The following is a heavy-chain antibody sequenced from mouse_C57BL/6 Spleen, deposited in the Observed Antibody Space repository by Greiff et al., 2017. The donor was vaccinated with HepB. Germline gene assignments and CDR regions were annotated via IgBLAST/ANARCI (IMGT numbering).Heavy chain of an antibody. Sequence: EVKLVESGEGLVKPGGSLKLSCAASGFTFSSYAMSWVRQTPEKRLEWVAYISSGGDYIYYADTVKGRITISRDNARNTLYLQMSSLKSVDTAMYYGTRDREVVAPFAYWGQGTLVTVSA. D-gene: IGHD1-1*01. J-gene: IGHJ3*01. CDR1: GFTFSSYA. V-gene: IGHV5-9-1*02. CDR3: TRDREVVAPFAY. CDR2: ISSGGDYI.